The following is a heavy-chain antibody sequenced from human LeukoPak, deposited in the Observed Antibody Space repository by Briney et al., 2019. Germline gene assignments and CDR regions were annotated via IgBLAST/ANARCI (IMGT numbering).Heavy chain of an antibody. CDR2: MSFDVNNK. J-gene: IGHJ4*02. V-gene: IGHV3-30*03. Sequence: GGSLRLSCAASGFIFTSNRMNWVRQAPGKGLEWVATMSFDVNNKYYADSVRGRFTISRDNSKNTLYLQMDSLRAEDTAVYSCARGYCTSSSCYNDYWGQGTLVTVSS. CDR1: GFIFTSNR. D-gene: IGHD2-2*02. CDR3: ARGYCTSSSCYNDY.